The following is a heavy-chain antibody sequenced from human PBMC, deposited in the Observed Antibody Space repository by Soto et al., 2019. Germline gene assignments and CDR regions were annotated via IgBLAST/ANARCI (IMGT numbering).Heavy chain of an antibody. V-gene: IGHV4-34*02. CDR1: GGSFSGYY. D-gene: IGHD1-7*01. J-gene: IGHJ4*02. CDR3: ASPRWNYIY. CDR2: MNDSGNT. Sequence: QVQLQQWGAGLLKPSETLSLTCAVSGGSFSGYYWSWIRQPPGKGLEWIGEMNDSGNTKYNASLESRTAISVDTSRGHFTLTRTSVTAADTAVYYCASPRWNYIYWGQGTLVAVSS.